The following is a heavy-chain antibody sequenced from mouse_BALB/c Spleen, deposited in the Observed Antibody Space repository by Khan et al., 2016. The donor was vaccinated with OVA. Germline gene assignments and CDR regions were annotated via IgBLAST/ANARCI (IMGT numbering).Heavy chain of an antibody. CDR2: IDPSNGRT. J-gene: IGHJ3*01. CDR1: GYTFTSYW. D-gene: IGHD1-1*01. CDR3: ARGGYGSLAY. V-gene: IGHV1S81*02. Sequence: QVQLKQSGAELVKPGASVKLSCKASGYTFTSYWMHWVKQRPGQGLEWIGQIDPSNGRTYFNERFKTKATLTVDKSSNTVYMQSSSLTSEDSAVYYCARGGYGSLAYWGQGTMVTVSA.